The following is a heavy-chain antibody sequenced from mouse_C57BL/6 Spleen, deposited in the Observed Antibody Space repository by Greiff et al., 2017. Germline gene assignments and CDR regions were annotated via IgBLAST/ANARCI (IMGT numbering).Heavy chain of an antibody. CDR2: IDPETGGT. D-gene: IGHD1-1*01. Sequence: VQLQQSGAELVRPGASVTLSCKASGYTFTDYEMHWVKQTPVHGLEWIGAIDPETGGTAYNQKFKGKAILTADKSSSTAYMELRILTSEDSAVYYCTRSDYYGTISYYAMDYWGQGTSVTVSS. CDR1: GYTFTDYE. J-gene: IGHJ4*01. V-gene: IGHV1-15*01. CDR3: TRSDYYGTISYYAMDY.